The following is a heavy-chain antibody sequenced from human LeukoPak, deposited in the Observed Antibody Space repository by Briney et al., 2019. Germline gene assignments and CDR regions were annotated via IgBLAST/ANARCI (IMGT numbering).Heavy chain of an antibody. CDR2: IYTSGST. CDR3: ARDRAYYYGSGSYFSLGY. CDR1: GGSISSYY. V-gene: IGHV4-4*07. J-gene: IGHJ4*02. Sequence: SETLSLTCTVSGGSISSYYWSWIRQPAGKGPEWIGRIYTSGSTNYNPSLKSRVTMSVDTSKNQFSLKLSSVTAADTAVYYCARDRAYYYGSGSYFSLGYWGQGTLVTVSS. D-gene: IGHD3-10*01.